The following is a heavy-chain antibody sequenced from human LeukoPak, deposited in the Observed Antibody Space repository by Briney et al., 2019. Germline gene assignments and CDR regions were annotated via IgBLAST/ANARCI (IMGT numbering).Heavy chain of an antibody. J-gene: IGHJ4*02. CDR2: IKQDGSQE. Sequence: GGSLRLSCAASGFTFSSYAMSWVRQAPGKGLEWVAHIKQDGSQEYYVDSVKGRFTISRDNSKNTLYLQMNSLRAEDTAVYYCAKAGGSWYFDYWGQGTLVTVSS. D-gene: IGHD2-15*01. CDR3: AKAGGSWYFDY. V-gene: IGHV3-7*03. CDR1: GFTFSSYA.